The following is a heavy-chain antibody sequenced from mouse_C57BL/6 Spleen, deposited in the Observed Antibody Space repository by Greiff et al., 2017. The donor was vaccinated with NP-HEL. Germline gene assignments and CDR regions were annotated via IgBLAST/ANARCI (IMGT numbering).Heavy chain of an antibody. CDR1: GYTFTSYW. D-gene: IGHD1-1*01. CDR2: IYPSDSET. V-gene: IGHV1-61*01. CDR3: ARRGPIRYFDY. J-gene: IGHJ2*01. Sequence: QVHVKQPGAELVRPGSSVKLSCKASGYTFTSYWMDWVKQRPGQGLEWIGNIYPSDSETHYNQKFKDKATLTVDKSSSTAYMQLSSLTSEDSAVYYCARRGPIRYFDYWGQGTTLTVSS.